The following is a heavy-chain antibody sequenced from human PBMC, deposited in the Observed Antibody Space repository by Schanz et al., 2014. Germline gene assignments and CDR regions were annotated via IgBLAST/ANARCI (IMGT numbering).Heavy chain of an antibody. CDR2: INWNGGDT. V-gene: IGHV3-20*01. Sequence: EVQLLESGGGLVRPGGSLRLSCAASGFIFDDYGMSWVRQVPGKGLEWVSGINWNGGDTSYADSVKGRFIISRDNAKNSLYLEMNSLRAGDTAFYHCARGSSASLSRVWFDLWGQGTLGTVSS. CDR3: ARGSSASLSRVWFDL. D-gene: IGHD6-6*01. J-gene: IGHJ5*02. CDR1: GFIFDDYG.